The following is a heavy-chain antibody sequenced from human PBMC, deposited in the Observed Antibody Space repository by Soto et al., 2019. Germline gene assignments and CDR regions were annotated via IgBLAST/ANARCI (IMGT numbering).Heavy chain of an antibody. Sequence: QLHLVQSGAVVKKPGASVTVSCSASGYPVTAYYMHWVRQAPGRGLEWMGGINPATGAAKYTQTFQGRVTMTRERSTSTVFMELSGLPSEDTAVFYCARGGGVGVAGSAAFDMWGQGTLVTVSS. J-gene: IGHJ3*02. CDR2: INPATGAA. V-gene: IGHV1-2*02. CDR1: GYPVTAYY. CDR3: ARGGGVGVAGSAAFDM. D-gene: IGHD3-3*01.